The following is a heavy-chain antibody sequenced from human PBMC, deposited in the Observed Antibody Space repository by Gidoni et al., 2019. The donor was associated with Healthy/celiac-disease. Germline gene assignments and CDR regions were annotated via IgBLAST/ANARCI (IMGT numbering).Heavy chain of an antibody. CDR2: ISGSGGST. V-gene: IGHV3-23*04. CDR3: ANIYDRSGPIRAGAFDI. Sequence: EVQLVEAGGGVVQPGGSMRRDCAASGFTLSSYAMSWVRQAPGKGLGWVSAISGSGGSTYYADSVKGRFTISRDNSKNTLYLQMNSLRAEDTAVYYCANIYDRSGPIRAGAFDIWGQGPMVTVSS. J-gene: IGHJ3*02. CDR1: GFTLSSYA. D-gene: IGHD3-22*01.